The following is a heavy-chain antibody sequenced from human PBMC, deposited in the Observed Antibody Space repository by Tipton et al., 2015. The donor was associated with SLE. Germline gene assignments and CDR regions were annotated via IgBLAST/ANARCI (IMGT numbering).Heavy chain of an antibody. CDR2: VSAYSGNT. J-gene: IGHJ3*02. D-gene: IGHD3-10*02. V-gene: IGHV1-18*01. CDR3: ARDSSAGYYVYAFGI. Sequence: QLVQSGAEVKKPGASVKVSCKASGYTFASYGISWLRQAPGQGLEWLGWVSAYSGNTNYAQKLQDRVTMTTDTSTSTAYMELRSLISDDTAVYYCARDSSAGYYVYAFGIWGQGTMVTVSS. CDR1: GYTFASYG.